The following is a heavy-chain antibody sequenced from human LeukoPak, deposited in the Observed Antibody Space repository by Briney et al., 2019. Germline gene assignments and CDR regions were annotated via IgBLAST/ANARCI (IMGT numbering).Heavy chain of an antibody. V-gene: IGHV3-23*01. CDR2: ISGSGDST. CDR3: TKGGHSSGWAPDY. J-gene: IGHJ4*02. CDR1: GFTFSSYA. D-gene: IGHD6-19*01. Sequence: GGSLRLSCAASGFTFSSYAMSWVRQPPGKGLKWVSAISGSGDSTYYADSVKGRFTNSRDNSKNTLYLQMNSLRAEETAVYYGTKGGHSSGWAPDYWGQGTLVTVSS.